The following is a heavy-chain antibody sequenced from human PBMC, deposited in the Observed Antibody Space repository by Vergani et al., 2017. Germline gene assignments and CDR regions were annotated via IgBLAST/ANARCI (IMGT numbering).Heavy chain of an antibody. CDR1: GFSFRNAW. CDR2: IKSTFDRGTT. Sequence: VQLVESGGGLVKPGGSLRLSCVASGFSFRNAWMNWVRRTPGKGLEWVGRIKSTFDRGTTDYAAAAKGRFTISRDDSKNTLFLQMNGLKTEDIGVYYCTTDPRYCGDGSCYWLRDHHYYGMDVWGQGTTVTVSS. V-gene: IGHV3-15*07. D-gene: IGHD2-21*01. J-gene: IGHJ6*02. CDR3: TTDPRYCGDGSCYWLRDHHYYGMDV.